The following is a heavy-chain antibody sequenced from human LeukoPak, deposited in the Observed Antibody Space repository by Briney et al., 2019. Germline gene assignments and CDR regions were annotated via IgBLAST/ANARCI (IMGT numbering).Heavy chain of an antibody. CDR1: GGTFSSYA. CDR3: ARGIVVVTAIHPLYYFDY. V-gene: IGHV1-69*01. J-gene: IGHJ4*02. Sequence: SVKVSCKASGGTFSSYAISWVRQAPGQGLEWLGGIIPIFGTANYAQKFQGRVTITADESTSTAYMELSSLRSEDTAVYYCARGIVVVTAIHPLYYFDYWAREPWSPSPQ. D-gene: IGHD2-21*02. CDR2: IIPIFGTA.